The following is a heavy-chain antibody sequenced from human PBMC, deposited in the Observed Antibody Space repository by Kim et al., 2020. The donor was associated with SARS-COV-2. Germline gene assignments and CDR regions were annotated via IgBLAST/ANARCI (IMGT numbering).Heavy chain of an antibody. V-gene: IGHV3-21*01. D-gene: IGHD1-1*01. CDR3: ARDLGTYDFDY. CDR2: ISSSSSNI. Sequence: GGSLRLSCAASGFTFNTYSMNWVRQAPGKGLEWVSGISSSSSNIYYADSVKGRFTISRDNAMNSLYLQMNSLRAEDTAVYYCARDLGTYDFDYWGQGTLVTVSS. CDR1: GFTFNTYS. J-gene: IGHJ4*02.